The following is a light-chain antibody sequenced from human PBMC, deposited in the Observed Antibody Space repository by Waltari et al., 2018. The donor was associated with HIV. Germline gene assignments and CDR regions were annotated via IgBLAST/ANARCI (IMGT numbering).Light chain of an antibody. CDR1: SSNIGSKY. CDR2: RNN. CDR3: SSYTGTGTWV. Sequence: QSVLTQPPSASGTPGQRVTISCSGSSSNIGSKYVYWYQKLPGSAPKLLIYRNNQRPSGVPDRFSGSKSGTSASLAISGLRSEDEADYYCSSYTGTGTWVFGGGTKVTVL. J-gene: IGLJ3*02. V-gene: IGLV1-47*01.